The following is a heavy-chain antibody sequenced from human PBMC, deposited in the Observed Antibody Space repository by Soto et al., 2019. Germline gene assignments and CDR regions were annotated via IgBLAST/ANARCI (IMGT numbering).Heavy chain of an antibody. CDR3: ARRGSGSYYDY. D-gene: IGHD1-26*01. V-gene: IGHV3-23*01. CDR1: GFTFSSYA. CDR2: ISGSGGST. J-gene: IGHJ4*02. Sequence: EVQLLESGGGLVQPGGSLRLSCAASGFTFSSYAMRWVRQAPVKGLEWVSAISGSGGSTYYADSVKGRFTISRDNSTNTLYLQRNSLRSEDTAVYYCARRGSGSYYDYWGQGTLVTVSS.